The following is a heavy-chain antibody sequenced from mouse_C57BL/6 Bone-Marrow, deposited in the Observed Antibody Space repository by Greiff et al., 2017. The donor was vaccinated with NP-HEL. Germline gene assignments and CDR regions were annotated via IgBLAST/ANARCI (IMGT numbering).Heavy chain of an antibody. CDR2: IYPRSGNT. Sequence: VKLMESGAELARPGASVKLSCKASGYTFTSYGISWVKQRTGQGLEWIGEIYPRSGNTYYNEKFKGKATLTADKSSSKAYMELRSLTSEDSAVYFCARWGPFSTTVVATFWYFDVWGTGTTVTVSS. CDR3: ARWGPFSTTVVATFWYFDV. D-gene: IGHD1-1*01. CDR1: GYTFTSYG. V-gene: IGHV1-81*01. J-gene: IGHJ1*03.